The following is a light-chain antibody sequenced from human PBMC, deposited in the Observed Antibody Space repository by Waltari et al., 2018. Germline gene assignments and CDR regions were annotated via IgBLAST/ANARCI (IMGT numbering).Light chain of an antibody. CDR2: QDS. CDR3: QTWDDTTV. V-gene: IGLV3-1*01. J-gene: IGLJ1*01. CDR1: KLEDKY. Sequence: SYELTQPPSVSVSPGQTATIPCSATKLEDKYVCWYQQKPGQSPVLVIYQDSKRPPGIPARVSGSNSGNTATLTISGTQPLDEADYYCQTWDDTTVFGSGTRISVL.